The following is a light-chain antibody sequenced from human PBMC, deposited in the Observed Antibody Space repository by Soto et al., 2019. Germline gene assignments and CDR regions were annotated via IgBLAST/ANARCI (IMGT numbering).Light chain of an antibody. CDR3: QQYHTYRT. Sequence: DIQMTQSPSTLSASVGDRVTISFRASQNINNWLAWYQQKPGKAPKLLIFDASRLESGVPVRFSGSGSGTEFSLTISSLQPDDFATYYCQQYHTYRTFGPGTKVDIK. J-gene: IGKJ1*01. CDR1: QNINNW. V-gene: IGKV1-5*01. CDR2: DAS.